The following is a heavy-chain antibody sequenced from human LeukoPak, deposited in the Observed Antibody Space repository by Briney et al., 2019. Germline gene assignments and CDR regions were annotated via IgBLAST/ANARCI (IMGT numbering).Heavy chain of an antibody. CDR1: GGSISSGDYY. Sequence: SETLSLTCTVSGGSISSGDYYWSWIRQPPGKGLEWIGYIYYNGSTYYNPSLKSRVTISVDTSKNQFSLKLSSVTAADTAVYYCARAPVDDSGYDYYFDYRGQGTLVTVSS. CDR3: ARAPVDDSGYDYYFDY. CDR2: IYYNGST. J-gene: IGHJ4*02. V-gene: IGHV4-30-4*01. D-gene: IGHD5-12*01.